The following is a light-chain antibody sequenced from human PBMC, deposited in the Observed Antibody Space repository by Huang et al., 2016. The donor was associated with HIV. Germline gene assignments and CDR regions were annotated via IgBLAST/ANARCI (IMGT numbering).Light chain of an antibody. J-gene: IGKJ4*01. Sequence: EIVLTQSPVTLSLSPGDRATLSCRASQSIGTYLAGYQQKSGQAPRLLIYDVSNSAAGVPARLSASGSETDFTLTIASLDPDDFAIYHCQQRSKWPLTFGGGTKVEMK. V-gene: IGKV3-11*01. CDR1: QSIGTY. CDR2: DVS. CDR3: QQRSKWPLT.